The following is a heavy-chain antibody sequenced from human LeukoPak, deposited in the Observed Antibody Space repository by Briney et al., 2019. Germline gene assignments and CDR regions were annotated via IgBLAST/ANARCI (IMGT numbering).Heavy chain of an antibody. Sequence: GSLRLSCAASGFTFSNYAVTWVRQAPGKGLEWVSSISGSGASTYDADSVKGRFTISRDNSKNTLYLQMNSLRAEDTAVYYCAGVILWELGYYYYMDVWGKGTTVTVSS. D-gene: IGHD1-26*01. CDR2: ISGSGAST. CDR3: AGVILWELGYYYYMDV. V-gene: IGHV3-23*01. CDR1: GFTFSNYA. J-gene: IGHJ6*03.